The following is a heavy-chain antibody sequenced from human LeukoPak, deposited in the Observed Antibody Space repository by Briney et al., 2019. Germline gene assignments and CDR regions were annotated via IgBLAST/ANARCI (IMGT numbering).Heavy chain of an antibody. J-gene: IGHJ4*02. CDR2: IYYSGST. D-gene: IGHD3-22*01. CDR1: GGSISSHY. V-gene: IGHV4-59*08. Sequence: SETLSLTCTVSGGSISSHYWSWIRQPPGKGLEWIGYIYYSGSTNYNPSLKSRVTISVDTSKNQFSLKLSSVTAADTAVYYCARRERSGSEFDYWGQGTLVTVSS. CDR3: ARRERSGSEFDY.